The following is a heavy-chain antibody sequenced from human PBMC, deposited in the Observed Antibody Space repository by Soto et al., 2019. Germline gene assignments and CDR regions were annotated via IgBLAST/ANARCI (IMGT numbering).Heavy chain of an antibody. J-gene: IGHJ4*02. CDR2: ISGSGGST. CDR1: GFTFSSYA. D-gene: IGHD6-13*01. CDR3: AKDLSGSSWPFYFDY. Sequence: GGSLRLSCAASGFTFSSYAMSWVRQAPGKGLEWVSAISGSGGSTYYADSVKGRFTISRDNSKNTLYLQMNSLRAEDTAVYYCAKDLSGSSWPFYFDYWGQGTLVTVSS. V-gene: IGHV3-23*01.